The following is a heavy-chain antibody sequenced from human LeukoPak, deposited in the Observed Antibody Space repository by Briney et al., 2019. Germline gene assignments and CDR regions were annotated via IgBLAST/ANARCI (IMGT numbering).Heavy chain of an antibody. Sequence: QPGGSLRLSCAASGFTFRSYEMNWVRQAPGKGLEWLSYISSIGSTIYYADSVKGRFTISRDNAKNSLYLQMNSLRAEDTAVYYCARDRPVGATLDYWGQGTLVTVSS. V-gene: IGHV3-48*03. D-gene: IGHD1-26*01. CDR1: GFTFRSYE. J-gene: IGHJ4*02. CDR2: ISSIGSTI. CDR3: ARDRPVGATLDY.